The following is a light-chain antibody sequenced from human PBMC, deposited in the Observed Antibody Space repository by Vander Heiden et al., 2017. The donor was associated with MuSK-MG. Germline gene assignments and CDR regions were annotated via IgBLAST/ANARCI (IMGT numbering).Light chain of an antibody. Sequence: EIVMTQSPATLSVSPGERATLSCRASQSVSSNLAWYQQKPGQAPRLLIYGASTSATGIPDRFSGSGSGTEFTLTISSLQSEDFAVYYWQQDNNLHTFGQGTRLEIK. CDR3: QQDNNLHT. CDR1: QSVSSN. J-gene: IGKJ5*01. V-gene: IGKV3-15*01. CDR2: GAS.